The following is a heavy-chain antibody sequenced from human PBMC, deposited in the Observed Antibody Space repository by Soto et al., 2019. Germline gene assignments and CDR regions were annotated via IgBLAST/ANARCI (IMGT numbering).Heavy chain of an antibody. V-gene: IGHV3-7*03. Sequence: PGGSLRLSCAASGFTFSSYWMSWVRQAPGKGLEWVANIKQDGSEKYYVDSVKGRFTISRDNAKNSLYLQMNSLRAEDTAVYYCARTGQPRKYQLLYWFDPWGQGTLVTSPQ. D-gene: IGHD2-2*01. CDR3: ARTGQPRKYQLLYWFDP. CDR1: GFTFSSYW. J-gene: IGHJ5*02. CDR2: IKQDGSEK.